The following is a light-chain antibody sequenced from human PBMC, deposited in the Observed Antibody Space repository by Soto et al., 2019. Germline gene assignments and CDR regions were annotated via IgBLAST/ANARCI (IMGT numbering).Light chain of an antibody. CDR3: QQNNAYWP. Sequence: DIQMTQSPSTLSASVGDRVTITCRASQSISGSLAWYQQKPGKAPILLIYDATNLKSGVPSRFSGRGSGTEYTLTSSSLQPDDYASYYCQQNNAYWPFGQGTRVEIK. CDR1: QSISGS. J-gene: IGKJ1*01. V-gene: IGKV1-5*03. CDR2: DAT.